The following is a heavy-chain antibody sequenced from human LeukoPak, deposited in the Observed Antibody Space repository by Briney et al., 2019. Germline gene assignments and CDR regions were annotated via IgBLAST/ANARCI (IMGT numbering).Heavy chain of an antibody. CDR2: IKQDGSEK. CDR1: GFTFSSYW. D-gene: IGHD1-7*01. CDR3: ARDSPVKGNWNWGYYYYYYYMDV. Sequence: GGSLRLSCAASGFTFSSYWMSWVRQAPGKGLEWVANIKQDGSEKYYVDSVKGRFTISRDNAKNSLYLQMNSLRAEDTAVYYCARDSPVKGNWNWGYYYYYYYMDVWGKGTTVTVSS. J-gene: IGHJ6*03. V-gene: IGHV3-7*01.